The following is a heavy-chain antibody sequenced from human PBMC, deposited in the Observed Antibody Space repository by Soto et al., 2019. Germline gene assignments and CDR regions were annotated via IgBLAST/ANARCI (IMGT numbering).Heavy chain of an antibody. D-gene: IGHD3-3*01. V-gene: IGHV3-30-3*01. Sequence: QVQLVESGGGVVQPGRSLRLSCAASGFTFSRHTMHWVRQAPGKGLEWVAGISDDGSNTYYAYSVKGRFTISRDNSKNTLYLQMNSLSSEDTAVHHCAREVYYDFWSGFNTHPYYFDDWGQGTLVTFSS. CDR1: GFTFSRHT. CDR2: ISDDGSNT. CDR3: AREVYYDFWSGFNTHPYYFDD. J-gene: IGHJ4*02.